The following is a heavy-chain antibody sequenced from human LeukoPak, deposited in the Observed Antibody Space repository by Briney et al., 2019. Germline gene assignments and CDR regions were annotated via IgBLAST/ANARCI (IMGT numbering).Heavy chain of an antibody. CDR2: IWYDGSKS. J-gene: IGHJ4*02. Sequence: PGRSLRLSCAASGFTFSHYGMHWVRQAPGKGLEGVALIWYDGSKSDYSESVKGRFTISRDNSKNTLSLQMNSLRGDDTAVYYCARDGINSSFWHFFESWGQGTLVTVSS. CDR3: ARDGINSSFWHFFES. D-gene: IGHD2/OR15-2a*01. CDR1: GFTFSHYG. V-gene: IGHV3-33*01.